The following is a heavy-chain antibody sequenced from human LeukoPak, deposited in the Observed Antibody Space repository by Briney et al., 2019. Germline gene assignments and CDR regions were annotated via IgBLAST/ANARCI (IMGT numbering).Heavy chain of an antibody. CDR1: GYTFTSYD. V-gene: IGHV1-8*01. J-gene: IGHJ4*02. D-gene: IGHD7-27*01. Sequence: ASVKVSCKAPGYTFTSYDINWVRQATGQGLEWMGWMNPNSGNTGYAQKFQGRVTMTRDTSISTAYMELSRLRSDDTAVYYRARSLWGSSDYWGQGTLVTVSS. CDR3: ARSLWGSSDY. CDR2: MNPNSGNT.